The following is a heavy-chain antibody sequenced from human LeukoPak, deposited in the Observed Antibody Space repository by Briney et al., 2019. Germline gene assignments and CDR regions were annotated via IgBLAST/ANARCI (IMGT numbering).Heavy chain of an antibody. J-gene: IGHJ4*02. Sequence: GESLKISCKGSGYSFTSYWTGWVRQMPGKGLEWMGIIYPGDSDTRYSPSFQGQVTISADKSISTAYLQWSSLKASDTAMYYCARQGIAVAGTLNYFDYWGQGTLVTVSS. V-gene: IGHV5-51*01. CDR2: IYPGDSDT. D-gene: IGHD6-19*01. CDR1: GYSFTSYW. CDR3: ARQGIAVAGTLNYFDY.